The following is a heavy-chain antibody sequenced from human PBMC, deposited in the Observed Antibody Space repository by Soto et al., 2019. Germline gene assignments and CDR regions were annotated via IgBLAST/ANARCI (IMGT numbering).Heavy chain of an antibody. CDR2: INPKSGGT. D-gene: IGHD1-26*01. CDR3: ARDLAKGGGSAGFDY. V-gene: IGHV1-2*02. CDR1: GYTFTVYD. Sequence: QVQLVQSGAEVKKPGASVNVSCKASGYTFTVYDMHWVRQAPGQGLEWMGWINPKSGGTMYPQKFQVRVTMTWDTSISTAYMALTRLSSDDTAVYYCARDLAKGGGSAGFDYWGQGTLVTVSS. J-gene: IGHJ4*02.